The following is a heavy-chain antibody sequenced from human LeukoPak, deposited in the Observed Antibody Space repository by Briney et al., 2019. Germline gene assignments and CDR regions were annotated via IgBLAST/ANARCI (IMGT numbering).Heavy chain of an antibody. CDR3: ATEGGKGPHDAFDI. J-gene: IGHJ3*02. CDR1: GYTFTSYD. D-gene: IGHD3-16*01. CDR2: MNPNSGNT. Sequence: GASVKVSCKASGYTFTSYDINWVRQATGQGLEWMGWMNPNSGNTGYAQKFQGRVTMTEDTSTDTAYMELSSLRSEDTAVYYCATEGGKGPHDAFDIWGQGTMVTVSS. V-gene: IGHV1-8*01.